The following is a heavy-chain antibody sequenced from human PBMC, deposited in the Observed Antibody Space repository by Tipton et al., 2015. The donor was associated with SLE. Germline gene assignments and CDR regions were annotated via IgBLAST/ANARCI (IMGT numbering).Heavy chain of an antibody. CDR3: ARELIPLYGMDV. CDR1: GFNFGDYA. Sequence: SLRLSCTASGFNFGDYAMSWVRQAPGKGLEWVGFIRSKAYGVRTEYAASVKGRFTFSRDDSTSIAHLQMNSLRPEDTAVYYCARELIPLYGMDVWGQGTTVTVSS. D-gene: IGHD3-16*01. V-gene: IGHV3-49*04. J-gene: IGHJ6*02. CDR2: IRSKAYGVRT.